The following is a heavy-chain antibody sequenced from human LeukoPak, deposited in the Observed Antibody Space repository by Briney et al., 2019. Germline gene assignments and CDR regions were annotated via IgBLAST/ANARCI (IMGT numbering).Heavy chain of an antibody. CDR1: GGSLSGYY. J-gene: IGHJ6*02. CDR3: AREDDYENGMDV. V-gene: IGHV4-34*01. Sequence: PSETLSLTCAVYGGSLSGYYWSWIRQPPGKGLEWIGEINHSGSTNYNPSLKSRVTISVDTSKNQFSLKLSSVTAADTAVYYCAREDDYENGMDVWGQGTTVTVSS. D-gene: IGHD4/OR15-4a*01. CDR2: INHSGST.